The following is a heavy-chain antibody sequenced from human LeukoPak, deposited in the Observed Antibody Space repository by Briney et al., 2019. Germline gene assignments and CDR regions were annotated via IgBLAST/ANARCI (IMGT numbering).Heavy chain of an antibody. V-gene: IGHV4-59*02. CDR2: IYHTGSN. J-gene: IGHJ4*02. D-gene: IGHD6-13*01. CDR1: SGSVSSYY. Sequence: SETLSLTCLVSSGSVSSYYWTWIRQPPGKGLEWIGYIYHTGSNNYSPSLKSRVTIAVDTSKNQFSLRLSSVTAADTAVYYCAMAYSSSWYYFDYWGQGTLVTVSS. CDR3: AMAYSSSWYYFDY.